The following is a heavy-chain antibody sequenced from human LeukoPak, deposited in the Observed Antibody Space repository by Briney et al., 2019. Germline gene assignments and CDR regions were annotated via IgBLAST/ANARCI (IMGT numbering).Heavy chain of an antibody. CDR1: GASVTTFY. D-gene: IGHD6-6*01. V-gene: IGHV4-59*02. J-gene: IGHJ4*02. Sequence: KTSETLSLTCTVSGASVTTFYWSWFRQPPGKGLEWIGYFYYSGVTNYNPSLKSRVTMSVDTSKNQFSLKLSSVTAADTAVYYCARGVVKFSSSSSYPDYWGQGTLVTVSS. CDR3: ARGVVKFSSSSSYPDY. CDR2: FYYSGVT.